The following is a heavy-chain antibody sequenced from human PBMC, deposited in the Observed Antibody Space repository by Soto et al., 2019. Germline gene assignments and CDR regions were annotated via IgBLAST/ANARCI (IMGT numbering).Heavy chain of an antibody. Sequence: EVQLVESGGGLVKPGGSLRLSCAASGFTFSNAWMTWVRQAPGKGLEWVGRSKSKTDGGTTDYAAPVKGRFTISRDDPKNTLYLQMNSLKTVDPSVYYCTTDKSMGYCTSDGCSYFDYCGQGILVTVSS. V-gene: IGHV3-15*01. D-gene: IGHD2-2*01. CDR3: TTDKSMGYCTSDGCSYFDY. J-gene: IGHJ4*02. CDR1: GFTFSNAW. CDR2: SKSKTDGGTT.